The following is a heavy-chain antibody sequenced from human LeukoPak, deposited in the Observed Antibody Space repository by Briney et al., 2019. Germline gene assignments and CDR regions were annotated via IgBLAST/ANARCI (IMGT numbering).Heavy chain of an antibody. V-gene: IGHV1-3*01. CDR1: GYSFTTYA. CDR3: AREAPSSTWSFDN. CDR2: ITPGNGNT. D-gene: IGHD6-13*01. Sequence: GASVTVSCKASGYSFTTYALHWVRQAPGQRPEWMGWITPGNGNTKYSQKFQGRVAITRDTTASTASLDLGSLRSEDTAVYYCAREAPSSTWSFDNWGQGTLVTVSS. J-gene: IGHJ4*02.